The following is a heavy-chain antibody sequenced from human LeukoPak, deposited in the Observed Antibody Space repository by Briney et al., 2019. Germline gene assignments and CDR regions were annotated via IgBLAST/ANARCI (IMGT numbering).Heavy chain of an antibody. Sequence: SETLSLTCTVSGGSISSSSYYWGWIRQPPGKGLEWIGSIYYSGSTYYNPSLKSRVTISVDTSKNQFSLKLSSVTAADTAVYYCARRRGTMVRGVIPQIVIDPWGQGTLVTVSS. CDR1: GGSISSSSYY. CDR3: ARRRGTMVRGVIPQIVIDP. D-gene: IGHD3-10*01. J-gene: IGHJ5*02. V-gene: IGHV4-39*01. CDR2: IYYSGST.